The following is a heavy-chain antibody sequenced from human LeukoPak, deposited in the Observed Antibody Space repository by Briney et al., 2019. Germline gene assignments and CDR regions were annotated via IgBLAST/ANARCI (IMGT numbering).Heavy chain of an antibody. Sequence: GGSLRLSCAASGFTFSSYSMNWVRQAPGKGLEWVSSISSSSSYIYYADSVKGRFTISRDNAKNPLYLQMNSLRAEDTAVYYCARDGQWLAHTAFDIWGQGTMVTVSS. CDR2: ISSSSSYI. J-gene: IGHJ3*02. V-gene: IGHV3-21*01. CDR1: GFTFSSYS. CDR3: ARDGQWLAHTAFDI. D-gene: IGHD6-19*01.